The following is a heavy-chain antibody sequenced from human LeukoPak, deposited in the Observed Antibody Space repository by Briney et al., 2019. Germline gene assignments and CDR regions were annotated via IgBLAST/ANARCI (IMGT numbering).Heavy chain of an antibody. V-gene: IGHV4-59*01. J-gene: IGHJ3*02. CDR3: ARSGYSYGADSLDI. D-gene: IGHD5-18*01. Sequence: SETLSLTCTVSGGSISSYYWSWIRQPPGKGLEWIGYVYYSGSTNYNPSLKSRVTISVDTSKNQFSLKLSSVTAADTAVYFCARSGYSYGADSLDIWGQGTMVTVSS. CDR1: GGSISSYY. CDR2: VYYSGST.